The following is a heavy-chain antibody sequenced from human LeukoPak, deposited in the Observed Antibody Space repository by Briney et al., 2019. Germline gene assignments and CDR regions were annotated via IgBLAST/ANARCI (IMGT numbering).Heavy chain of an antibody. D-gene: IGHD6-13*01. CDR1: GLTFSNYW. Sequence: GGSLRLSCVASGLTFSNYWMTWVRQAPGKGLEWVADIKQDGSEKHYVDSVKGRFTISRDNAKNSLFLQMNSLRAEDTAVFYCARGTSTWYLTYWGQGTLVTVPS. CDR3: ARGTSTWYLTY. V-gene: IGHV3-7*04. J-gene: IGHJ4*02. CDR2: IKQDGSEK.